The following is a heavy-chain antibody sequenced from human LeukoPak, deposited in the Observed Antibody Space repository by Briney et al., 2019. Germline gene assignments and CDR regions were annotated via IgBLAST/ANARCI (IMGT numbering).Heavy chain of an antibody. CDR1: GGSISSGGYY. D-gene: IGHD5-18*01. Sequence: SETLSLTCTVSGGSISSGGYYWSWIRQHPGKGLEWIGYIYYSGSTYYNPSLKSRVTISVDTSKNQFSLKLSSVTAADTAVYYCARETRYSYGYGFDYWGQGTLVTVSS. J-gene: IGHJ4*02. V-gene: IGHV4-31*03. CDR2: IYYSGST. CDR3: ARETRYSYGYGFDY.